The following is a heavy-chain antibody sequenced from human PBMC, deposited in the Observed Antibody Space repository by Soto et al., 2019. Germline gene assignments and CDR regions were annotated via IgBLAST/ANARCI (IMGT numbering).Heavy chain of an antibody. CDR2: IYYSGST. CDR1: GGSISSGGYY. CDR3: AASSSWAHNWFDP. J-gene: IGHJ5*02. Sequence: QVQLQESGPGLVKPSQTLSLTCTVSGGSISSGGYYWSWIRQHPGKGLEWIGYIYYSGSTYYNPPLKSRVTISVDTSKNQFSLKLSSVTAADTAVYYCAASSSWAHNWFDPWGQGTLVTVSS. D-gene: IGHD6-13*01. V-gene: IGHV4-31*03.